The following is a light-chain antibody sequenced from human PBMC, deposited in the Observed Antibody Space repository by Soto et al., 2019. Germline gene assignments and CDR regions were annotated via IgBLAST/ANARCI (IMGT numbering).Light chain of an antibody. J-gene: IGKJ3*01. CDR1: QSVNNN. V-gene: IGKV3-15*01. CDR3: LQYNHWPLT. CDR2: GSS. Sequence: IVMTQSPVTLAVSPGEGATLCCTASQSVNNNVAWYQQKPGQAPRLLIYGSSARATGIPDRFSGRGSGTEFTLTISSLQSEDFAVYFCLQYNHWPLTFGPGTKVD.